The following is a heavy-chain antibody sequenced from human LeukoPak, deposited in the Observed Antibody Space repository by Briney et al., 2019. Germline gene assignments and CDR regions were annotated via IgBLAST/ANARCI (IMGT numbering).Heavy chain of an antibody. J-gene: IGHJ4*02. CDR3: ARGDNQLVGGFDY. CDR2: ISSSSSYI. D-gene: IGHD6-6*01. Sequence: GGSLRLSCAASGFTFSSHSMNWVRQAPGKGLEWVSSISSSSSYIYYADSVKGRFTISRDNAKNSLYLQMNSLRAEDTAVYYCARGDNQLVGGFDYWGQGTLVTVSS. V-gene: IGHV3-21*01. CDR1: GFTFSSHS.